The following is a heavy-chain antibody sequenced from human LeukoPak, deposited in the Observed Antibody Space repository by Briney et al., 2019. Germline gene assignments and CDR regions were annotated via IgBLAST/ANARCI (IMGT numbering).Heavy chain of an antibody. D-gene: IGHD3-3*01. CDR3: ARVMEWPNWFDP. V-gene: IGHV1-69*06. J-gene: IGHJ5*02. Sequence: GASVKVSCKAFGGTFSSYAISWVRQAPGQGLEWMGGIIPIFGTANYAQKFQGRVTITADKSTSTAYMELSSLRSEDTAVYYCARVMEWPNWFDPWGQGTLVTVSS. CDR1: GGTFSSYA. CDR2: IIPIFGTA.